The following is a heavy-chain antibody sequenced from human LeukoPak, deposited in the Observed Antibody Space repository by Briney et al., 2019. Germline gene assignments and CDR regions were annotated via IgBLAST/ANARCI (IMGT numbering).Heavy chain of an antibody. V-gene: IGHV3-23*01. D-gene: IGHD3-10*01. CDR3: AKDRWGYYGSGSFDAFDI. Sequence: GGSLRLSCVGSGFTFSSYGMSWVRQAPGKGLEWVSAISGRGVSTYYADSVKGRFTTSRDNSKNTLYLQMNSLRAEDTAVYYCAKDRWGYYGSGSFDAFDIWGQGTMVTVSS. CDR1: GFTFSSYG. CDR2: ISGRGVST. J-gene: IGHJ3*02.